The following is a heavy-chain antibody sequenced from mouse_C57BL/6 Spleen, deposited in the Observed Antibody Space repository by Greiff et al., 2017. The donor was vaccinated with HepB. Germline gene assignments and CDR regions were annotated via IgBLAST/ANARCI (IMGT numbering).Heavy chain of an antibody. D-gene: IGHD2-1*01. CDR1: GFTFSSYA. CDR3: AREGNYEYCDV. V-gene: IGHV5-4*01. Sequence: EVQGVESGGGLVKPGGSLKLSCAASGFTFSSYAMSWVRQTPEKRLEWVATISDGGSYTYYPDNVKGRFTISRDNAKNNLYLQMSHLKSEDTAMYYGAREGNYEYCDVWGTGTTVTVSS. CDR2: ISDGGSYT. J-gene: IGHJ1*03.